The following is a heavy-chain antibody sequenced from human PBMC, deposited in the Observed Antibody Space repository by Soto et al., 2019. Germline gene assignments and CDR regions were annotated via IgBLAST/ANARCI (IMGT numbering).Heavy chain of an antibody. CDR1: GGSISSGDYY. CDR3: ARERPDGARLDP. J-gene: IGHJ5*02. V-gene: IGHV4-30-4*01. Sequence: QVQLQESGPGLVKPSQTLSLTCTVSGGSISSGDYYWSWIRQPPGKGLEWIGYIYHSGSTYYNPSLKSRVTISVDTSKNQFSPKLSSVTAADTAVSYCARERPDGARLDPWGQGTLVTVSS. D-gene: IGHD6-6*01. CDR2: IYHSGST.